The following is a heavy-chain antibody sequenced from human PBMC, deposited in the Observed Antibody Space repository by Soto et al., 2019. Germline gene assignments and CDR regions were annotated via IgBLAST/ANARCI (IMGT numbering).Heavy chain of an antibody. CDR2: ISYDGSNK. Sequence: GGSLRLSCAASGFTFSSYAMHWVRQAPGKGLEWVAVISYDGSNKYYADSVKGRFTISRDNSKNTLYLQMNSLRAEDTAVYYCARDLSVVGHHAEGGFDYWGQGTLVTVSS. V-gene: IGHV3-30-3*01. CDR3: ARDLSVVGHHAEGGFDY. D-gene: IGHD2-21*01. CDR1: GFTFSSYA. J-gene: IGHJ4*02.